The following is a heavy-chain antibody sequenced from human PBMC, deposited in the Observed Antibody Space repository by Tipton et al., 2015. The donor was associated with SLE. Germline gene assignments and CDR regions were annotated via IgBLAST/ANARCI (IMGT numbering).Heavy chain of an antibody. J-gene: IGHJ3*02. CDR3: ARGDKRIRFLEWLLDAHDAFDI. Sequence: QLVQSGGGVVQPGRSLRLSCAASGFTFSSYGMHWVRQAPGKGLEWVAVIWYDGSNKYYADSVKGRFTISRDNSKNTLYLQMNSLRAEDTAVYYCARGDKRIRFLEWLLDAHDAFDIWGQGTMVTVSS. CDR1: GFTFSSYG. CDR2: IWYDGSNK. D-gene: IGHD3-3*01. V-gene: IGHV3-33*01.